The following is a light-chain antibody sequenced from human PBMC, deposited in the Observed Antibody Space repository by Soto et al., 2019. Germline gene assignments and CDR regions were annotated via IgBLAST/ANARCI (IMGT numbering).Light chain of an antibody. Sequence: EVVMTQSPATLSVSPGERATLSCRANQTISSNLAWNQQKPGQAPRLLIYGASTRATGIPARFSGSGSGTAFTLTISSLQSEDFTVYYCQHYNNWAGTFGGGTKVEIK. V-gene: IGKV3-15*01. CDR1: QTISSN. J-gene: IGKJ4*01. CDR2: GAS. CDR3: QHYNNWAGT.